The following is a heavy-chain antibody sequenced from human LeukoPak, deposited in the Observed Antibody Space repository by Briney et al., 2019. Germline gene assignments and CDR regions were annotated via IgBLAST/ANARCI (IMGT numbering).Heavy chain of an antibody. CDR2: IIPIFGTA. CDR1: GGTFSSYA. Sequence: SVKVSCKASGGTFSSYAISWVRQAPRQGLEWMGGIIPIFGTANYAQKFQGRVAITTDESTSTAYMELSSLRSEDTAVYYCARDRLMVRGVMNMDVWGKGTTVTVSS. D-gene: IGHD3-10*01. CDR3: ARDRLMVRGVMNMDV. V-gene: IGHV1-69*05. J-gene: IGHJ6*03.